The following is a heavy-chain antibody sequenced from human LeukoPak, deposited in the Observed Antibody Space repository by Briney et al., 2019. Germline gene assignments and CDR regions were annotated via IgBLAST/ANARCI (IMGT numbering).Heavy chain of an antibody. CDR3: ARDTRFLEWLLGGYFDY. V-gene: IGHV3-48*02. D-gene: IGHD3-3*01. Sequence: GGSLRLSCAASGFTFSDYSMNWVRQAPGKGPEWVSYISSTSSTIYYADSVKGRFTISRDNAKNSLYLQMNSLRDEDTAVYYCARDTRFLEWLLGGYFDYWGQGTLVTVSS. CDR2: ISSTSSTI. CDR1: GFTFSDYS. J-gene: IGHJ4*02.